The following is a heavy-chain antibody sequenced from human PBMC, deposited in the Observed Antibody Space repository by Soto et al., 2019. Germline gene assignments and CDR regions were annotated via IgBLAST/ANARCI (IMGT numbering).Heavy chain of an antibody. J-gene: IGHJ5*02. CDR1: GYTFTSYA. D-gene: IGHD3-10*01. Sequence: GASVKVSCKASGYTFTSYAMHWVRQAPGQRLEWMGWINAGNGNTKYSQKFQGRVTITRDTSASTAYMELSSLRSEDTAVYYCARRVVRGNWFDPWGQGALVTVSS. CDR2: INAGNGNT. V-gene: IGHV1-3*01. CDR3: ARRVVRGNWFDP.